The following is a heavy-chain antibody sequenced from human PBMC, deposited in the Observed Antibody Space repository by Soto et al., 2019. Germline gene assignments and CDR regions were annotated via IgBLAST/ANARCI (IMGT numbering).Heavy chain of an antibody. J-gene: IGHJ6*02. V-gene: IGHV1-2*04. CDR2: INPKSGGT. D-gene: IGHD2-8*01. CDR1: GYSFTDYH. CDR3: ARGDSTDCSNGVCSFFYNHDMDV. Sequence: GSVKVSCKASGYSFTDYHIHWVRQAPGQGLEWLGRINPKSGGTSTAQKFQGWVTMTTDTSISTASMELTRLTSDDTAIYYCARGDSTDCSNGVCSFFYNHDMDVWGRGTTVTVSS.